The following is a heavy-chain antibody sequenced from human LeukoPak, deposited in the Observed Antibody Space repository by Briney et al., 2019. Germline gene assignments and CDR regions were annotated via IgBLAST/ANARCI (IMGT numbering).Heavy chain of an antibody. J-gene: IGHJ3*02. Sequence: GGSLRLSCAASGFTFSSYAMSWVRQAPGKGLEWVSAISGSGGSTYYADSVKGRFTISRDNSKNTLYLQMNSLRAEDTAVYYCARGSYYDILTGYNEAFDIWGQGTMVTVSS. D-gene: IGHD3-9*01. CDR2: ISGSGGST. CDR1: GFTFSSYA. V-gene: IGHV3-23*01. CDR3: ARGSYYDILTGYNEAFDI.